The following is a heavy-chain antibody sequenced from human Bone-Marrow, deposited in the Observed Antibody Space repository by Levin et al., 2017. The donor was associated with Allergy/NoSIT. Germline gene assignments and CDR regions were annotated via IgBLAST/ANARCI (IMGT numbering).Heavy chain of an antibody. D-gene: IGHD5-12*01. CDR2: IRSKGNRHET. CDR3: IRHSRGSGYDYAFDP. J-gene: IGHJ5*02. CDR1: GFTFSGST. Sequence: GESLKISCEASGFTFSGSTIHWVRQASGKGLEWVGRIRSKGNRHETSYAASLKGRFFISRNDSKNTAFLQMNNLKTDDTAVYYCIRHSRGSGYDYAFDPWGQGTLVTVSS. V-gene: IGHV3-73*01.